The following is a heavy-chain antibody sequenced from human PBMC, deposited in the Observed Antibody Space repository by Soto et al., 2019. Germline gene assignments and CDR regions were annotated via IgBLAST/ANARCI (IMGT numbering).Heavy chain of an antibody. CDR3: AREIGYGSGSQADYYYYMDV. Sequence: GGSLRLSCAASGFTFSSYGMHWVRQAPGKGLEWVAVIWYDGSNKYYADSVKGRFTISRDNSKNTLYLQMNSLRAEDTAVYYCAREIGYGSGSQADYYYYMDVWGKGTTVTVSS. CDR2: IWYDGSNK. CDR1: GFTFSSYG. D-gene: IGHD3-10*01. J-gene: IGHJ6*03. V-gene: IGHV3-33*01.